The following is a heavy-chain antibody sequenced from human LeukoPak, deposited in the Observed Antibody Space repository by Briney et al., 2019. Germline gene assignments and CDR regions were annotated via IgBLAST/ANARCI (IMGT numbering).Heavy chain of an antibody. J-gene: IGHJ6*03. CDR1: GGSIINNY. CDR3: ARGSLYYYVAV. Sequence: SETLSLTCTVSGGSIINNYWKWIRQSPGKGLEWIGYIYHNGATNYNPSLKSRVTISLDTSKSQFSLKLSSVTAADTAIYYCARGSLYYYVAVWGKGTTGTVSS. V-gene: IGHV4-59*01. D-gene: IGHD2-15*01. CDR2: IYHNGAT.